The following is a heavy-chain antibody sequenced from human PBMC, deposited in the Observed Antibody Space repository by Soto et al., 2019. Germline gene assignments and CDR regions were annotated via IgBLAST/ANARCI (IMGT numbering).Heavy chain of an antibody. CDR2: IIPIFGTA. CDR1: GGTFSSYA. Sequence: QVQLVQSGAEVKKPGSSVKVSCKASGGTFSSYAISWVRQAPGQGLEWMGGIIPIFGTANYAQKFQGRVMITADESTTTAYMELSSLRSEDTAVYYCASSDTAMVTCDYWGQGTLVTVSS. J-gene: IGHJ4*02. V-gene: IGHV1-69*01. CDR3: ASSDTAMVTCDY. D-gene: IGHD5-18*01.